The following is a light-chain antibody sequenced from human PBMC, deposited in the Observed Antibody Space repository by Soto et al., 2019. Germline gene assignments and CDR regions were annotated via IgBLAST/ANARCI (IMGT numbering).Light chain of an antibody. CDR1: QSVSSSY. CDR2: GAS. CDR3: QQYGSSTWT. V-gene: IGKV3-20*01. Sequence: EIVLQQSLGTLSLSPGESSPLSRRDSQSVSSSYLAWYQQKPGQAHRLLIYGASSRATGIPDRFSGSGSGTDFTLTISRLEPEEFAVYYCQQYGSSTWTVGQGSKVAIK. J-gene: IGKJ1*01.